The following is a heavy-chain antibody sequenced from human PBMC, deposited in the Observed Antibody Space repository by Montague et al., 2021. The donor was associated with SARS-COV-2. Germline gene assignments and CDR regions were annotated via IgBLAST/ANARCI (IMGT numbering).Heavy chain of an antibody. V-gene: IGHV4-39*01. Sequence: SETLSLTCTVSGGSISSSSYYWGWIRQPPGTGLEWIGSIYYAGSNYYNLSLKSRITIPVDKSKNQFSLKLSTVTAADTDAYYSARHGYYETYDAFDIWGQGTMVTVSS. D-gene: IGHD3-22*01. CDR1: GGSISSSSYY. CDR3: ARHGYYETYDAFDI. CDR2: IYYAGSN. J-gene: IGHJ3*02.